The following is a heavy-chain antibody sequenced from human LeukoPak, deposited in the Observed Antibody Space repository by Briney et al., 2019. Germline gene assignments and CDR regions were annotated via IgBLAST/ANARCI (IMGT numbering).Heavy chain of an antibody. Sequence: GGSLRLSCAASGFTFSSYSMTWVRQAPGKGLEWVSYISSSSSTIYYADSVKGRFTISRDNAKNSLYLQMNSLRAEDTAVYYCARAYSSGWYRWFDPWGQGTLVTVSS. J-gene: IGHJ5*02. CDR2: ISSSSSTI. CDR3: ARAYSSGWYRWFDP. D-gene: IGHD6-19*01. V-gene: IGHV3-48*01. CDR1: GFTFSSYS.